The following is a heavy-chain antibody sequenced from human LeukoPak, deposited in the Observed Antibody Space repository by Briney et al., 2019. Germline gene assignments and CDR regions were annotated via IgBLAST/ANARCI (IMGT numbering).Heavy chain of an antibody. CDR3: ARDYRPYCSSTSCYTDY. Sequence: GASVKVSCKASGYTFTSYGISWVRQAPGQGLEWMGWISAYNGNTNYAQKLQGRVTMTTDTSTSTAYMELRSLRSDDTAVYYCARDYRPYCSSTSCYTDYWGQGTLVTVCS. D-gene: IGHD2-2*02. V-gene: IGHV1-18*01. J-gene: IGHJ4*02. CDR2: ISAYNGNT. CDR1: GYTFTSYG.